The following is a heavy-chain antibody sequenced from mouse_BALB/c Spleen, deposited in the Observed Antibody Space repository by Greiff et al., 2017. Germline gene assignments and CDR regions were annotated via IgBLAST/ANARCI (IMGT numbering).Heavy chain of an antibody. Sequence: VMLVESGPGLVAPSQSLSITCTVSGFSLTSYGVHWVRQPPGKGLEWLGVIWAGGSTNYNSALMSRLSISKDNSKSQVFLKMNSLQTDDTAMYYYSREKKRDYYAMDYWGQGTSVTVSS. V-gene: IGHV2-9*02. CDR3: SREKKRDYYAMDY. J-gene: IGHJ4*01. CDR2: IWAGGST. CDR1: GFSLTSYG.